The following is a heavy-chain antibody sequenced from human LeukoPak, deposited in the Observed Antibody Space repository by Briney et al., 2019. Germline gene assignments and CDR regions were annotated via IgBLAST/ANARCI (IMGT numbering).Heavy chain of an antibody. CDR2: ISSSSSTI. CDR1: GFTFSSYA. Sequence: GGSLRLSCAASGFTFSSYAMNWVRQAPGKGLEWVSYISSSSSTIYYADSVKGRFTISRDNAKNPLYLQMNSLRAEDTAVYYCAAIQLWFREDAFDIWGQGTMVTVSS. CDR3: AAIQLWFREDAFDI. V-gene: IGHV3-48*01. D-gene: IGHD3-10*01. J-gene: IGHJ3*02.